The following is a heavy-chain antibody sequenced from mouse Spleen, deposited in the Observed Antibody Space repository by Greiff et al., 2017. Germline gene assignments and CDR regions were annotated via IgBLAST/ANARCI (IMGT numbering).Heavy chain of an antibody. D-gene: IGHD1-1*01. CDR1: GYTFTSYW. Sequence: QVQLQQPGAELVKPGASVKLSCKASGYTFTSYWMQWVKQRPGQGLEWIGEIDPSDSYTNYNQKFKGKATLTVDTSSSTAYMQLSSLTSEDSAVYYCASYGGNFAYWGQGTLVTVSA. CDR2: IDPSDSYT. CDR3: ASYGGNFAY. J-gene: IGHJ3*01. V-gene: IGHV1-50*01.